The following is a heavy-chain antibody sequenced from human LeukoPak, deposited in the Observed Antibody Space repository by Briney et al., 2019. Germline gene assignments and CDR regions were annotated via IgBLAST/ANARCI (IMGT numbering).Heavy chain of an antibody. CDR2: IYTSGST. CDR1: GGSISSYY. J-gene: IGHJ4*02. D-gene: IGHD2-2*01. Sequence: TASETLSLTCTVSGGSISSYYWSWIRQPAGKGLEWIGRIYTSGSTNYNPSLKSRVTMSVDTSKNQFSLKLSSVTAADTAVYYCARDHPTYCSSTSCYSPFDYWGQGTLVTVSS. CDR3: ARDHPTYCSSTSCYSPFDY. V-gene: IGHV4-4*07.